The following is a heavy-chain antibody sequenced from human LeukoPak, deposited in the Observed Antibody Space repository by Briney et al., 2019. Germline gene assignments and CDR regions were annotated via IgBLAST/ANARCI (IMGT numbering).Heavy chain of an antibody. CDR1: GFTFSSYW. Sequence: GGSLRLSCAASGFTFSSYWMSWVRQAPGKGLEWVANIKQDGSEKYYVDSVKGRFTISRDNAKNSLYLQMNSLRAEDTAVYCCARDRPYSSGWYYFDYWGQGTLVTVSS. CDR2: IKQDGSEK. J-gene: IGHJ4*02. CDR3: ARDRPYSSGWYYFDY. D-gene: IGHD6-19*01. V-gene: IGHV3-7*03.